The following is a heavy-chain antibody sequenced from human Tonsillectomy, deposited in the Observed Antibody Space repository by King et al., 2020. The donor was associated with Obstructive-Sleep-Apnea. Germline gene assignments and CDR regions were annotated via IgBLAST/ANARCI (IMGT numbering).Heavy chain of an antibody. CDR1: AFTFSRHT. J-gene: IGHJ4*02. CDR2: ISSNAAYI. Sequence: VQLVESGGGLVKPGESLRLSCAASAFTFSRHTMNWVRQAPGKGLEWVASISSNAAYIYYADSLRGRFTIYRDNAKDSLYLQMNSLRAEDTAVYYCAREGVRLISNLDYFDYWGQGTMVTVSS. CDR3: AREGVRLISNLDYFDY. D-gene: IGHD3-3*02. V-gene: IGHV3-21*01.